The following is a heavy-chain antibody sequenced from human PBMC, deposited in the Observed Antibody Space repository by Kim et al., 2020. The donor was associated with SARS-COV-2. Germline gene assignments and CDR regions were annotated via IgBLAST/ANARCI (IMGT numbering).Heavy chain of an antibody. CDR2: RSCTRT. CDR3: LAGFRGY. D-gene: IGHD3-10*01. J-gene: IGHJ4*02. V-gene: IGHV3-23*05. Sequence: RSCTRTHYANSVKGRFTISRNNSRNTLYLQMNSLRAEDTAVYFCLAGFRGYWGQGTLVTVSS.